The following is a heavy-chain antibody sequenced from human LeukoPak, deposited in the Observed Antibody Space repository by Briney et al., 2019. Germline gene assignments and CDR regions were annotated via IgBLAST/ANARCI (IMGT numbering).Heavy chain of an antibody. J-gene: IGHJ4*02. Sequence: PGGSLRLSCAASGFTFSSSAMSWVRQAPGKGLEWVSAISGSGGNTYYADSVKGRFTISRDNSKNTLYLQMNSLRAEDTAVYYCAKDLRISGYDPFSFDYWGQGTLVTVSP. CDR3: AKDLRISGYDPFSFDY. V-gene: IGHV3-23*01. CDR1: GFTFSSSA. D-gene: IGHD3-22*01. CDR2: ISGSGGNT.